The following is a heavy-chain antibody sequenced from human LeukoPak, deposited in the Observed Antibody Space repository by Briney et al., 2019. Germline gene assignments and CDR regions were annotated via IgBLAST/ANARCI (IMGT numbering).Heavy chain of an antibody. CDR2: ISAYNGIT. V-gene: IGHV1-18*01. J-gene: IGHJ3*02. Sequence: ASVKVSCKASGYTSTSYGTSWVRQAPGQGLEWMGWISAYNGITNYAQKLQGRVTMTTDTSTSTAYMELRSLRSDDTAVYYCARDIISKQWLPSADAFDIWGQGTMVTVSS. CDR3: ARDIISKQWLPSADAFDI. CDR1: GYTSTSYG. D-gene: IGHD6-19*01.